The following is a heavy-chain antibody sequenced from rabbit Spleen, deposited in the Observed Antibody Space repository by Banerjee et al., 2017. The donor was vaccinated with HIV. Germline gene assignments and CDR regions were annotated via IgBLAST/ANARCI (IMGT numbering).Heavy chain of an antibody. CDR3: ARDTATSFSTYGMDL. D-gene: IGHD1-1*01. Sequence: QEQLVESGGGLVRPEGSLKLSCKASGFSFSNKAVMCWVRQAPGKGLEWIACIVGGSSGSTYYASWAKGRFTISKASSTTVTLQMTSLTAADTATYFCARDTATSFSTYGMDLWGPGTLVTVS. CDR1: GFSFSNKAV. J-gene: IGHJ6*01. CDR2: IVGGSSGST. V-gene: IGHV1S45*01.